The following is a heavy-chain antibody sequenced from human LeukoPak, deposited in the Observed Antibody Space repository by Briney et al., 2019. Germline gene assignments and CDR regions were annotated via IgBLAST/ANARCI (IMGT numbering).Heavy chain of an antibody. Sequence: GGSLRLSCAASGFTFDDYGMSWVRQAPGKGLEWVSGINWNGGSTGYADSVKGRFTISRDNAKNSLYLQMNSLRAEDTAVYYCASSQWLVRNLDYWGQGTLVTVSS. CDR1: GFTFDDYG. CDR2: INWNGGST. D-gene: IGHD6-19*01. J-gene: IGHJ4*02. CDR3: ASSQWLVRNLDY. V-gene: IGHV3-20*04.